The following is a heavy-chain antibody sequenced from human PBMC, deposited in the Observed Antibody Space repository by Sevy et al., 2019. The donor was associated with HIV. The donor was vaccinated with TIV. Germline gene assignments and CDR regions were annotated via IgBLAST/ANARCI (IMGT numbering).Heavy chain of an antibody. CDR1: GFTFDDYA. J-gene: IGHJ3*02. CDR2: ISWNSGSI. Sequence: GGSLRLSCAASGFTFDDYAMHWVRQAPGKGLEWVSGISWNSGSIGYADSVKGRFTISRDNAKNSLYLQMNSLRAEDTALYYCAGRWALFSASAFVIWGQGTMVTVSS. D-gene: IGHD2-21*01. CDR3: AGRWALFSASAFVI. V-gene: IGHV3-9*01.